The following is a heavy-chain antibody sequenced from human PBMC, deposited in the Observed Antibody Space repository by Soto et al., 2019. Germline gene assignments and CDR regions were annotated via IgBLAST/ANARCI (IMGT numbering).Heavy chain of an antibody. J-gene: IGHJ6*02. D-gene: IGHD6-25*01. CDR1: GGTFSSYT. CDR2: IIPILGIA. V-gene: IGHV1-69*04. Sequence: ASVKVSCKASGGTFSSYTTSWVRQAPGQGLEWMGRIIPILGIANYAQKFQGRVTITADKSTSTAYMELSSLRSEDTTVYYCARDRVSSATGYYYYVMDVWGQGTTVTVA. CDR3: ARDRVSSATGYYYYVMDV.